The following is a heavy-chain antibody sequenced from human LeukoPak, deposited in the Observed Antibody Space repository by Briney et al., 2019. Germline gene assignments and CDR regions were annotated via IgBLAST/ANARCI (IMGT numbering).Heavy chain of an antibody. CDR1: GFTFRSYE. Sequence: PGGSLRLSCVASGFTFRSYEMNWVRQAPGKGLEWVSYISSSGSTIYYADSVKGRFTISRDNAKNSLYLQMNSLRAEDTAVDYCARASPADSSGYFDAFDIWGQGTMVTVSS. D-gene: IGHD3-22*01. CDR3: ARASPADSSGYFDAFDI. J-gene: IGHJ3*02. CDR2: ISSSGSTI. V-gene: IGHV3-48*03.